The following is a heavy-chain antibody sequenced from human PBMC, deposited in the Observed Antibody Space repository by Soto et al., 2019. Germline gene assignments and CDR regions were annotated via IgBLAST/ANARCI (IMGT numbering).Heavy chain of an antibody. CDR2: ISTRSSYI. CDR3: ARDLRDDNYYYYMDV. V-gene: IGHV3-21*01. J-gene: IGHJ6*03. Sequence: GGSLRLSCAASGFTFSSYGMNWVRQAPGKGLEWVSSISTRSSYIYYADSVKGRFTISRDNAKNSLYLQMNSLRAEDMAVYFCARDLRDDNYYYYMDVWGKGTTVTVSS. CDR1: GFTFSSYG. D-gene: IGHD3-9*01.